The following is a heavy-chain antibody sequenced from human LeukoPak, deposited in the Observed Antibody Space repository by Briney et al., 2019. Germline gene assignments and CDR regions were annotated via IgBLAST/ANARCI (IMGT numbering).Heavy chain of an antibody. V-gene: IGHV4-61*09. J-gene: IGHJ3*02. D-gene: IGHD3-3*01. CDR1: GGSINCGSYY. CDR2: IYTSGST. Sequence: SETLSLTCTVSGGSINCGSYYWSWIRQPAGKGLEWIGHIYTSGSTNYNPSLKSRVTMSLDTSKNQFSLKLRSVTAADTAVYYCVRYDLWSGSYIWGQGTMVTVSS. CDR3: VRYDLWSGSYI.